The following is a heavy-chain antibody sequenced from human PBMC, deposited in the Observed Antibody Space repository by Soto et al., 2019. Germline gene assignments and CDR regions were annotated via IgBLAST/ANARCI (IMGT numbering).Heavy chain of an antibody. CDR3: ARGEDSGYDLFINY. CDR1: GGSFSGYY. CDR2: INHSGST. Sequence: SETLSLTCAVYGGSFSGYYWSWIRQPPGKGLEWIGEINHSGSTNYNPSLKSRVTISVDTSKNQFSLKLSSVTAADTAVYYCARGEDSGYDLFINYWGQGTLVTVSS. D-gene: IGHD5-12*01. V-gene: IGHV4-34*01. J-gene: IGHJ4*02.